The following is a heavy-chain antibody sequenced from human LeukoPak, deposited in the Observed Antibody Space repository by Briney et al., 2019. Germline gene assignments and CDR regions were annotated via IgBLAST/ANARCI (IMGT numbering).Heavy chain of an antibody. CDR3: ARDRRGYNDY. V-gene: IGHV4-39*07. D-gene: IGHD5-12*01. CDR2: IYYSGST. J-gene: IGHJ4*02. CDR1: GGSISSSSYY. Sequence: SETLSLTCTVSGGSISSSSYYWGWIRQPPGKGLEWIGSIYYSGSTYYNPSLKSRVTISADTSKNQFSLKLSSVTAADTAVYYCARDRRGYNDYWGQGTLVTVSS.